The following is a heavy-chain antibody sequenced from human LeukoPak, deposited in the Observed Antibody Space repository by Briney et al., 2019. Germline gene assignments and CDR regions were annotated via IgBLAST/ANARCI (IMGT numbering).Heavy chain of an antibody. CDR3: ARVLVPAAISHDY. CDR2: IYHSGST. D-gene: IGHD2-2*02. CDR1: GYSISSGYY. V-gene: IGHV4-38-2*02. Sequence: SETLSLTCTVSGYSISSGYYWGWIRQTPGKGLEWIGSIYHSGSTYYNPSLKSRVTISVDTSKNQFSLKLSSVTAADTAVYYCARVLVPAAISHDYWGQGTLVTVSS. J-gene: IGHJ4*02.